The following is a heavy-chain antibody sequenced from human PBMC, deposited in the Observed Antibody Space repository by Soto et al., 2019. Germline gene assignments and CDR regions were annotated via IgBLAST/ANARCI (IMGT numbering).Heavy chain of an antibody. Sequence: SETLSLTCSVSGGSINSYWWSWIRQPAGKGLEWIGRVYSSGTTDYNPSLNSRATMSVETSKNQFSLKLTSVTAADTAFYYCARDIGSYAYAEGYWGQGIQVTVSS. J-gene: IGHJ4*02. CDR1: GGSINSYW. CDR3: ARDIGSYAYAEGY. D-gene: IGHD2-2*01. CDR2: VYSSGTT. V-gene: IGHV4-4*07.